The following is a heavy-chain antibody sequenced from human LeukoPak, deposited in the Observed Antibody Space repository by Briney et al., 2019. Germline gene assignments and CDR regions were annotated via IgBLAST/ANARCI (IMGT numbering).Heavy chain of an antibody. CDR2: ISYDGSNK. V-gene: IGHV3-30*01. Sequence: GGSLRLSCAASGFTFSSYAMHWVRQAPGKGLEWVAVISYDGSNKYYADSVKGRFTISGDNSKNTLYLQMNSLRAEDTAVYYCARSYCSSTSCSGSDPWGQGTLVTVSS. J-gene: IGHJ5*02. CDR3: ARSYCSSTSCSGSDP. D-gene: IGHD2-2*01. CDR1: GFTFSSYA.